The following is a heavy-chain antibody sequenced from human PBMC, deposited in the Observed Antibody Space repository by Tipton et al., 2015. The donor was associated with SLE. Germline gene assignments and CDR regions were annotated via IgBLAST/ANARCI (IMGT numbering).Heavy chain of an antibody. V-gene: IGHV3-64*01. Sequence: SGAEVKKPGASVKVSCKASGYTFTGYYMHWVRQAPGKGLEYVSAISSNGGSTYYANSVKGRFTISRDNSKNTLYLQMGSLRAEDMAVYYCAREGNYRQLGDWGQGTMVTVSS. CDR2: ISSNGGST. CDR3: AREGNYRQLGD. D-gene: IGHD1-7*01. J-gene: IGHJ3*01. CDR1: GYTFTGYY.